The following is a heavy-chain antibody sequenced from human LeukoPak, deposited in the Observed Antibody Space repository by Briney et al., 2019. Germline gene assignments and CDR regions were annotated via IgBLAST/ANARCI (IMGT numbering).Heavy chain of an antibody. CDR1: GGSISSHY. Sequence: SGTLSLTCTVSGGSISSHYWSWIRQPPGKGLEWIGYIYYSGSTNYNPSLKSRVTISVDTSKNQFSLKLSSVTAADTAVYYCARDLSVYDFWSGQQGPGVYYFDYWGQGTLVTVSS. CDR2: IYYSGST. D-gene: IGHD3-3*01. V-gene: IGHV4-59*11. CDR3: ARDLSVYDFWSGQQGPGVYYFDY. J-gene: IGHJ4*02.